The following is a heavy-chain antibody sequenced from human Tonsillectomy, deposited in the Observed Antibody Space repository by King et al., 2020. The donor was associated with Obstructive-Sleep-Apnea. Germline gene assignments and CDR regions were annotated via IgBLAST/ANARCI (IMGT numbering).Heavy chain of an antibody. V-gene: IGHV1-8*01. Sequence: VQLVESGAEVKKPGASVKVSCKASGYTFTSYDINWVRQATGQGLEWMGWMNPNTGNTGYAQKFQGRVTMTRNTSIRTAYMELISLRSEDTALYYCARLYTSGWEGYYFDYWGQGSLVTVSS. CDR2: MNPNTGNT. CDR3: ARLYTSGWEGYYFDY. CDR1: GYTFTSYD. J-gene: IGHJ4*02. D-gene: IGHD6-19*01.